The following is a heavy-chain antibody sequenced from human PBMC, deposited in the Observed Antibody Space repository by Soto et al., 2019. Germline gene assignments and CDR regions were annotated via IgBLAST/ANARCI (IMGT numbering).Heavy chain of an antibody. D-gene: IGHD2-8*02. J-gene: IGHJ6*02. V-gene: IGHV1-3*01. Sequence: QVQLVQSGAEVKKPGASVKVSCKASGYSFSSHAIHWVRQAPGQRPEWMGWIHAGNGNTKNSQKFQGRLTITRDTCASTAYVELSSLMSEDTAVYYCARCASYTGTVSFYYNGLDVWGLGTTVTVSS. CDR1: GYSFSSHA. CDR3: ARCASYTGTVSFYYNGLDV. CDR2: IHAGNGNT.